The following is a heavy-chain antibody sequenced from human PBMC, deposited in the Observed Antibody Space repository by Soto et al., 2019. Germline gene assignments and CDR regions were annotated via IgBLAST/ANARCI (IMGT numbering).Heavy chain of an antibody. CDR1: GFIFSSYW. J-gene: IGHJ4*02. D-gene: IGHD2-15*01. Sequence: EVQLVESGGGLVQPGGSLRLSCEVSGFIFSSYWMHWVRQVPGKGLVWVSRTNEDGSITNYADSVRGRFTISRDNAKNTLYREMKSLRVEDTGVYYCTRDGGGGGGYWGQGTLVTVSS. CDR3: TRDGGGGGGY. CDR2: TNEDGSIT. V-gene: IGHV3-74*01.